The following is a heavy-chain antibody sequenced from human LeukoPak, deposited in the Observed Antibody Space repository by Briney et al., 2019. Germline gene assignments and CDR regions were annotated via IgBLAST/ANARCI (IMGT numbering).Heavy chain of an antibody. Sequence: PGGSLRLSCAASGFTFSSYAMSWVRQAPGKGLEWVSAISGSGGSTYYADSVKGRFTISRDNSKNTLYLQMNSLRAEDTAVYYCAKRHYYDSSGYYYPMDYWGQGTLVTVSS. V-gene: IGHV3-23*01. J-gene: IGHJ4*02. CDR3: AKRHYYDSSGYYYPMDY. CDR2: ISGSGGST. CDR1: GFTFSSYA. D-gene: IGHD3-22*01.